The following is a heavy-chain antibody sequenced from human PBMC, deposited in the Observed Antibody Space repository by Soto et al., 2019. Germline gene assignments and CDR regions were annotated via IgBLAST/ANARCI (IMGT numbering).Heavy chain of an antibody. CDR1: GGTFSNYA. V-gene: IGHV1-69*01. D-gene: IGHD2-2*01. CDR3: AREAACTSTSCPRGWFDP. CDR2: IIPIFGTA. J-gene: IGHJ5*02. Sequence: QVQLVQSGAEVKKPGSSVKVSCKASGGTFSNYAISWVRQAPGQGLDWMGGIIPIFGTATYAQKYQGRVTITADESTSTAYMELSSLRCEDTAVYYCAREAACTSTSCPRGWFDPWGQGTLVTVSS.